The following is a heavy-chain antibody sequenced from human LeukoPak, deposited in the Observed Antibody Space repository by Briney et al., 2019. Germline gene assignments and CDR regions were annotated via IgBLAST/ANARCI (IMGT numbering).Heavy chain of an antibody. Sequence: PGRSPRLSCAASGFTFSSYGMHWVRQAPGKGLEWVAVISYDGSNKYYADSVKGRFTISRDNSKNTLYLQMNSLRAEDTAVYYCAKGGSGWYLGDDWGQGTLVTVSS. CDR1: GFTFSSYG. D-gene: IGHD6-19*01. V-gene: IGHV3-30*18. J-gene: IGHJ4*02. CDR2: ISYDGSNK. CDR3: AKGGSGWYLGDD.